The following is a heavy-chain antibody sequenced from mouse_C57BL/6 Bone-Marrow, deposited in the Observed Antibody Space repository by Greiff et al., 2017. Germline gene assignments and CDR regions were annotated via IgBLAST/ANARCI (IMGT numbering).Heavy chain of an antibody. CDR3: ARRDYYGSSY. Sequence: EVKLQQSGPELVKPGASVKISCKASGYTFTDYYMNWVKQSHGKSLEWIGDINPNNGGTSYNQKFKGKATLTVDKSSSTAYMELRSLTSEDSAVYYCARRDYYGSSYWGQGTTLTVSS. CDR2: INPNNGGT. D-gene: IGHD1-1*01. CDR1: GYTFTDYY. V-gene: IGHV1-26*01. J-gene: IGHJ2*01.